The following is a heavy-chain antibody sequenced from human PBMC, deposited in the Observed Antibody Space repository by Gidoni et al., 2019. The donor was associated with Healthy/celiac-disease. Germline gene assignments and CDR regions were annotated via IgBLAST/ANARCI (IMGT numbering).Heavy chain of an antibody. V-gene: IGHV3-48*03. Sequence: EVQLVESGGGLVQPGGSLRLSCAASGFPFSSYEMNWVRQAPGKGLEWVSYISSSGSTIYYADSVKGRFTISRDNAKNSLYLQMNSLRAEDTAVYYCARDRASYDILTGYSNPFDYWGQGTLVTVSS. CDR2: ISSSGSTI. CDR1: GFPFSSYE. J-gene: IGHJ4*02. D-gene: IGHD3-9*01. CDR3: ARDRASYDILTGYSNPFDY.